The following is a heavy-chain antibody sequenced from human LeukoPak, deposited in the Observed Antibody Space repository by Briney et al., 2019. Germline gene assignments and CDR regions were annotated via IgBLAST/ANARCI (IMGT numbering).Heavy chain of an antibody. CDR1: GFTVSNNY. V-gene: IGHV3-53*01. J-gene: IGHJ4*02. CDR3: VRGFRGYSFDY. CDR2: ISTGGGP. Sequence: GGSLRLSCAASGFTVSNNYMTWVRQAPGKGLEWVSLISTGGGPYYTVSVKGRFTISRDNSKNTLFLQMNSLRAEDTAVYYCVRGFRGYSFDYWGQGTLVTVSS.